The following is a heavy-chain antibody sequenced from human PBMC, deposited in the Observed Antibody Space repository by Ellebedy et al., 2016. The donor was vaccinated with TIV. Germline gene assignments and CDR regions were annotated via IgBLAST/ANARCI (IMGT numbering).Heavy chain of an antibody. V-gene: IGHV3-23*01. Sequence: GESLKISCAASGFTFNSYAMSWVRQAPGKGLEWVSGIFGSGGGISYADSVKGRFTISRDNSKSMVHLQMNSLRPEDTAVYYCAKDRTSGDGYWVFDQWGQGTLVTVSS. D-gene: IGHD5-18*01. J-gene: IGHJ4*02. CDR2: IFGSGGGI. CDR3: AKDRTSGDGYWVFDQ. CDR1: GFTFNSYA.